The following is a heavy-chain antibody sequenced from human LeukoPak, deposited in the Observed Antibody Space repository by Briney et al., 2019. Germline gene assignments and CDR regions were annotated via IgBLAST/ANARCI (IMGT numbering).Heavy chain of an antibody. CDR1: GVTFSGSA. D-gene: IGHD2-2*01. CDR2: IRSKANSYAT. J-gene: IGHJ4*02. V-gene: IGHV3-73*01. Sequence: GGSLRLSCAASGVTFSGSAMHWVRQASGKGLEWVGRIRSKANSYATAYAASVKGRFTISRDDSKNTAYLQMNSLKTEDTAVYYCTRPRYCSSTSCSRFDYWGQGTLVTVSS. CDR3: TRPRYCSSTSCSRFDY.